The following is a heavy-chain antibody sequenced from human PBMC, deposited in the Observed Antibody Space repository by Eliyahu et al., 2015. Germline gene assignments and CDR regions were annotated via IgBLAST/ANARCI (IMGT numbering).Heavy chain of an antibody. V-gene: IGHV3-30*02. D-gene: IGHD3-10*01. Sequence: CAASGFTFSSYGMHWVRQAPGKGLEWVAFIRYDGSNKYYADSVKGRFTISRDNSKNTLYLQMNSLRAEDTAVYYCAKAQLWFGEFPDPFDYWGQGTLVTVSS. CDR2: IRYDGSNK. CDR1: GFTFSSYG. J-gene: IGHJ4*02. CDR3: AKAQLWFGEFPDPFDY.